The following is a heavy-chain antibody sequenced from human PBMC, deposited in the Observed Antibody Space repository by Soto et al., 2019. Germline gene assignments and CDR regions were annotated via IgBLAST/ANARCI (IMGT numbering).Heavy chain of an antibody. CDR3: ARGSCSSTSCYKEYYFDL. CDR2: IIPMFGTS. D-gene: IGHD2-2*02. CDR1: GGTFSGYA. V-gene: IGHV1-69*13. Sequence: SVKVSCKASGGTFSGYAISWVRQAPGQGPEWMGEIIPMFGTSNYAQKFQGRVTITADESTSTAYMELSSLRSEDTAVYYCARGSCSSTSCYKEYYFDLWGQGTLVTVYS. J-gene: IGHJ4*02.